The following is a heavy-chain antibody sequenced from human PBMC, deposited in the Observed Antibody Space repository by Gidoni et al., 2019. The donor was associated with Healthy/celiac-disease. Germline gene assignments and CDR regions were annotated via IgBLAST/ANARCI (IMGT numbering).Heavy chain of an antibody. V-gene: IGHV4-39*01. CDR1: GGSISRSSYY. D-gene: IGHD1-1*01. CDR2: IYYSGST. CDR3: ARRILTGVTKGGMDV. J-gene: IGHJ6*02. Sequence: QLQLQESGPGLVKPSETLSLTCTVSGGSISRSSYYWGWIRQPPGKGLEWIGSIYYSGSTYYNPSLKSRVTISVDTSKNQFSLKLSSVTAADTAVYYCARRILTGVTKGGMDVWGQGTTVTVSS.